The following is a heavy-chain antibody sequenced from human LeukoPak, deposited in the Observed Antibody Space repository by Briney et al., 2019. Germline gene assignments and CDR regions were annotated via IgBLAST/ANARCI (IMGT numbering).Heavy chain of an antibody. CDR1: GFTFSSYA. CDR2: ISGPGGAP. J-gene: IGHJ4*02. V-gene: IGHV3-23*01. CDR3: AINPGDYDDFDY. Sequence: QTGGSLRLSCAASGFTFSSYAMTWVRQAPGKGLEWVSAISGPGGAPFYADSVKGRFTISRDNSNNMLYLQMNSLRADDTALYYCAINPGDYDDFDYWGQGTLVTVSS. D-gene: IGHD4-17*01.